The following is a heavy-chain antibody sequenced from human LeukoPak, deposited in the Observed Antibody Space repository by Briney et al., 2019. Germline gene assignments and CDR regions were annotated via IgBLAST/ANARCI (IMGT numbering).Heavy chain of an antibody. CDR2: INPNSGGT. V-gene: IGHV1-2*02. J-gene: IGHJ4*02. D-gene: IGHD2-15*01. Sequence: GASVKVSCKASGYTFTGYYMHWVRQAPGQGLEWMGWINPNSGGTNYAQKFQGRVTMTRDTSISTAYMELSRLRSDDTAVYYCARVRRWNLRGGYYFDYWGQGTLVTVSS. CDR3: ARVRRWNLRGGYYFDY. CDR1: GYTFTGYY.